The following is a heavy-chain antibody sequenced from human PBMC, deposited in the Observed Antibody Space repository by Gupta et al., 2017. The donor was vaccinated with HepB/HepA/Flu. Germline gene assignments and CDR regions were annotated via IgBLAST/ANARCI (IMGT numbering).Heavy chain of an antibody. D-gene: IGHD3-10*01. CDR2: ISGSGGST. CDR3: AKEARAVRGVIFYYYGMDV. V-gene: IGHV3-23*01. CDR1: GFTFSSYA. Sequence: EVQLLESGGGLVQPGGSLRLSCAASGFTFSSYAMSWVRQAPGKGLAWVSAISGSGGSTYYADSVKGRFTISRDNSKNTLYLQMNSLRAEDTAVYYCAKEARAVRGVIFYYYGMDVWGHGTTVTVSS. J-gene: IGHJ6*02.